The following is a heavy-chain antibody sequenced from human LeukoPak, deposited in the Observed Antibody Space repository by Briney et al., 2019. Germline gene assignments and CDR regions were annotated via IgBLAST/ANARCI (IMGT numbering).Heavy chain of an antibody. CDR1: GFTFSTYA. D-gene: IGHD3-10*01. CDR3: ARTTTPHYYGSGSYALGY. CDR2: ISYDGSNK. Sequence: GGSLRLSCAASGFTFSTYAMHWVRQGPGKGLEWVAVISYDGSNKFYADSVKGRFTISRDNSKNTLYLQMNSLSAEDTAVYYCARTTTPHYYGSGSYALGYWGQGTLVTVPS. J-gene: IGHJ4*02. V-gene: IGHV3-30-3*01.